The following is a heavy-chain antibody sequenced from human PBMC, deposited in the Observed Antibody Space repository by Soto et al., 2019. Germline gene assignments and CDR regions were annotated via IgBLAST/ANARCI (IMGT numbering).Heavy chain of an antibody. CDR1: GFTFSSYG. CDR2: IWFDGSDK. J-gene: IGHJ3*02. V-gene: IGHV3-33*03. CDR3: ARLYCGASSCYSVGGFDI. D-gene: IGHD2-15*01. Sequence: QVQLVESGGGVVQPGRSLRLSCAASGFTFSSYGMHWVRQAPGKGLEWVALIWFDGSDKYSADSVKGRFTISRDNSKNTLYLQMNSLRAEDTAVYYCARLYCGASSCYSVGGFDIWGQGTMVTV.